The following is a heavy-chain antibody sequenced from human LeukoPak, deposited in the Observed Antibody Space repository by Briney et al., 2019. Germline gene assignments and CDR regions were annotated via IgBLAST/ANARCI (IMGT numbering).Heavy chain of an antibody. J-gene: IGHJ6*02. V-gene: IGHV4-34*01. CDR3: ARDYYGSGSYRGKYGLDV. CDR1: GGSFSGYY. CDR2: TNHSGST. Sequence: PSETLSLTCAVYGGSFSGYYWSWIRQPPGKGLEWLGETNHSGSTNYNPSLKSRVTISVDTSKNQFSLKLSSVTAADTAVYYCARDYYGSGSYRGKYGLDVWGQGTTVTVSS. D-gene: IGHD3-10*01.